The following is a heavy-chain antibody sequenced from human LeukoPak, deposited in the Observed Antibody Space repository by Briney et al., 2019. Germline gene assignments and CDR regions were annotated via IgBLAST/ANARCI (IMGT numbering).Heavy chain of an antibody. CDR2: INTDGTVT. J-gene: IGHJ4*02. Sequence: GGSLRLSCAASGFTFSKYWMLWVRQAPGKGLESVSRINTDGTVTAYADSVKGRFTVSRDDADNTMFLQMNSVRDEDTAVYYCATKQWLAPPPDSWGQGTPVTVSS. CDR1: GFTFSKYW. CDR3: ATKQWLAPPPDS. V-gene: IGHV3-74*01. D-gene: IGHD6-19*01.